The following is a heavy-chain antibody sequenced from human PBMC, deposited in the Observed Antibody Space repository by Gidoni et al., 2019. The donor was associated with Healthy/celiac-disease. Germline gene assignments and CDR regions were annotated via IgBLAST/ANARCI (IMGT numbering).Heavy chain of an antibody. CDR2: IYYSRST. Sequence: QVQLQESGPGLVKPSATLSLTCTGSGCSISRYYWSWLRQPPGKGLEWIGYIYYSRSTNYHPSLKSRVTISVDTSKNQFSLKLSSVTAADTAVYYCARWSSGSNYWGQGTLVTVSS. V-gene: IGHV4-59*08. CDR3: ARWSSGSNY. CDR1: GCSISRYY. D-gene: IGHD6-19*01. J-gene: IGHJ4*02.